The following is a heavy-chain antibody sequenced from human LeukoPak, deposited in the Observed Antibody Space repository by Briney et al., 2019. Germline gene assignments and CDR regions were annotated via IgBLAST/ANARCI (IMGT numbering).Heavy chain of an antibody. J-gene: IGHJ6*02. Sequence: SGTLSLTCAVSGGSISSSNWWSWVRQPPGKGLEWIGEIYHSGSTNYNPSLKSRVTISVDTSKNQFSLKLSSVTAADTAVYYCARDPWGATKDYYYGMDVWGQGTTVTVSS. CDR1: GGSISSSNW. CDR2: IYHSGST. V-gene: IGHV4-4*02. D-gene: IGHD1-26*01. CDR3: ARDPWGATKDYYYGMDV.